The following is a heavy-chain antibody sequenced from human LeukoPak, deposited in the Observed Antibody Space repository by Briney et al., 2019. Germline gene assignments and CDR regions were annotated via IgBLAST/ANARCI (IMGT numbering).Heavy chain of an antibody. D-gene: IGHD4-17*01. CDR2: IYCSGST. V-gene: IGHV4-59*08. J-gene: IGHJ4*02. CDR3: ARLNYGDFRDTYYFDY. Sequence: SETLSLTCTVSGGSISSYYWSWIRQPPGKGLGWIGYIYCSGSTNYNPSLKSRVTISVDTSKNQFSLKLSSVTAADTAVYYCARLNYGDFRDTYYFDYWGQGTLVTVSS. CDR1: GGSISSYY.